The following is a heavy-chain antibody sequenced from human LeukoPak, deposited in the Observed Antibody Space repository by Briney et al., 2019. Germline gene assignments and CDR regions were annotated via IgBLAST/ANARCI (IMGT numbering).Heavy chain of an antibody. J-gene: IGHJ4*02. CDR3: AKGDFWSGYYNNPFFDN. D-gene: IGHD3-3*01. V-gene: IGHV3-23*01. CDR1: GFTFSTYA. Sequence: PGVSLRLSCAASGFTFSTYAMSWLRQSPGRGLEWVAGISYSGGSTFYADSVKGRFTISRDNSKNTLYLQMNGLRAEDTAAYHCAKGDFWSGYYNNPFFDNWGRGTLVTVSS. CDR2: ISYSGGST.